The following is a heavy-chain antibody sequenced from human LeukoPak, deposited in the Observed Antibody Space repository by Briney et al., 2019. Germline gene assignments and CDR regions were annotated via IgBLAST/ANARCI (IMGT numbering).Heavy chain of an antibody. Sequence: GASVKVSCKASGYTFTSYGISWVRQAPGQGLEWMGWISAYNGNTNYAQKLQGRVTMTTDTSTSTAYMELRSLRSDDPAVYYCARPRYSNYLYNWFDPWGQGTLVTVSS. CDR2: ISAYNGNT. CDR1: GYTFTSYG. V-gene: IGHV1-18*01. CDR3: ARPRYSNYLYNWFDP. J-gene: IGHJ5*02. D-gene: IGHD4-11*01.